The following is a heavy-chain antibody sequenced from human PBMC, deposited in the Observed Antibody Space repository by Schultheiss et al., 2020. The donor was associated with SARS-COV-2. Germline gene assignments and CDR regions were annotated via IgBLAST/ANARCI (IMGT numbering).Heavy chain of an antibody. D-gene: IGHD3-22*01. CDR2: ISSSSSYI. CDR1: GFTFPDYT. V-gene: IGHV3-21*01. Sequence: GGSLRLSCTTSGFTFPDYTMTWVRQAAGKGLEWVSSISSSSSYIYYADSVKGRFTISRDDAKNSLYLQMNSLRAEDTAVYYCARGMGGYYDWGQGTLVTVSS. J-gene: IGHJ4*02. CDR3: ARGMGGYYD.